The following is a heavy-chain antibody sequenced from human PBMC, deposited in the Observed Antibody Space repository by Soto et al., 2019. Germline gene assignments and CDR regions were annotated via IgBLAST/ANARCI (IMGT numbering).Heavy chain of an antibody. CDR1: GGSFSGYY. V-gene: IGHV4-34*01. D-gene: IGHD2-2*01. Sequence: SETLSLTCAASGGSFSGYYWSWIRQPPGRGLEWIGSINHSGNTNYNPSLNSRVTVSVDTSKNQFSLKVTSVTAADTAVYYCARLHGYCISSSCHGHYAMDVWGQGTTVTVSS. CDR3: ARLHGYCISSSCHGHYAMDV. J-gene: IGHJ6*02. CDR2: INHSGNT.